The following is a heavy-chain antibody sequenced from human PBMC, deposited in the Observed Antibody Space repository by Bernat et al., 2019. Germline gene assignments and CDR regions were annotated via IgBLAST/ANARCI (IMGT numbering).Heavy chain of an antibody. CDR2: INAGNGNT. V-gene: IGHV1-3*01. CDR1: GYTFTSYA. Sequence: QVQLVQSGAEVKKPGASVKVSCKASGYTFTSYAMHWVRQAPGQRLGWMGWINAGNGNTKYSQKFQGRVTITRDTSASTGYMELSSLRSEDTAVYYCARLPHARRYYYYGMDVWGQGTTVTVSS. CDR3: ARLPHARRYYYYGMDV. J-gene: IGHJ6*02.